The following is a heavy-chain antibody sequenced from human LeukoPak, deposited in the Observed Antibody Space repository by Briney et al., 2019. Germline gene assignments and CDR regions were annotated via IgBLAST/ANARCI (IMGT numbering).Heavy chain of an antibody. D-gene: IGHD5-18*01. CDR3: AKERGYSYGASFDY. CDR2: ISWNSGSI. CDR1: GSTFDDYA. Sequence: PGGSLRLSCAASGSTFDDYAMHWVRQAPGKGLEWVSGISWNSGSIGYADSVKGRFTISRDNAKNSLYLQMNSLRAEDTALYYCAKERGYSYGASFDYWGQGTLVTVSS. J-gene: IGHJ4*02. V-gene: IGHV3-9*01.